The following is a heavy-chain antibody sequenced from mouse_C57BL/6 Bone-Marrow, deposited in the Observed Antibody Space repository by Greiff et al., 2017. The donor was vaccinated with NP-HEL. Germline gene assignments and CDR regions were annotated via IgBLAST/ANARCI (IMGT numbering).Heavy chain of an antibody. J-gene: IGHJ4*01. CDR2: IYPRSGNT. D-gene: IGHD3-2*02. Sequence: VKLMESGAELARPGASVKLSCKASGYTFPSYGISWVKQRTGQGLEWIGEIYPRSGNTYYNEKFKGKATLTADKSSSTAYMELRSLTSEDSAVYFCAELRLKKHYYAMDYWGQGTSVTVSS. V-gene: IGHV1-81*01. CDR3: AELRLKKHYYAMDY. CDR1: GYTFPSYG.